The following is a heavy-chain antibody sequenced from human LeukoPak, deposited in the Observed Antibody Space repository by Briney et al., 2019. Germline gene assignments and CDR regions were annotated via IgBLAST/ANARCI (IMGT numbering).Heavy chain of an antibody. Sequence: PGASLRLSSAASGLIFSSYSMKWLRQARGRGLEWVSSNSSSSYKYYANSVKGRFTISRDNVKNSLYLQMNSLRAEDTAVYYWATETNSGDEWEPPASLDHWGQGTLVTVSS. V-gene: IGHV3-21*01. J-gene: IGHJ4*02. CDR3: ATETNSGDEWEPPASLDH. D-gene: IGHD1-26*01. CDR1: GLIFSSYS. CDR2: NSSSSYK.